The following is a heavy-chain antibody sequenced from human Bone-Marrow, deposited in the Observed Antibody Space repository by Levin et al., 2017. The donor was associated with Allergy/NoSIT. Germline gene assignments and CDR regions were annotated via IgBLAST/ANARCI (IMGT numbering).Heavy chain of an antibody. CDR1: GGSFSGYY. CDR2: INHSGST. CDR3: ARGRGRGYCSGGSCYYYYYYGMDV. J-gene: IGHJ6*02. D-gene: IGHD2-15*01. Sequence: SETLSLTCAVYGGSFSGYYWSWIRQPPGKGLEWIGEINHSGSTNYNPSLKSRVTISVDTSKNQFSLKLSSVTAADTALYYCARGRGRGYCSGGSCYYYYYYGMDVWGQGTTVTVSS. V-gene: IGHV4-34*01.